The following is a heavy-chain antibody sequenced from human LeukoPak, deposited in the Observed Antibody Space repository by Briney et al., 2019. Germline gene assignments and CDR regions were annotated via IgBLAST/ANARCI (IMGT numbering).Heavy chain of an antibody. D-gene: IGHD2-2*01. V-gene: IGHV1-2*02. CDR3: ARARPYCSSTSCYGYSFDY. J-gene: IGHJ4*02. CDR2: INPNSGGT. CDR1: GYTFTGYY. Sequence: GASVKVSCKASGYTFTGYYMHWVRQAPGQGLEWMGWINPNSGGTNYAQKFQGRVTMTRDTSISTAYMELSRLRSVDTAVYYCARARPYCSSTSCYGYSFDYWGQGTLVTVSS.